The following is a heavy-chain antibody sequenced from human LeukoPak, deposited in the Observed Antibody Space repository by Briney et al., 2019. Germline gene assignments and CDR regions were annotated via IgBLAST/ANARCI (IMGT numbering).Heavy chain of an antibody. V-gene: IGHV3-23*01. CDR2: MSDSGAVT. CDR3: AKDRVSPGFNWFDP. J-gene: IGHJ5*02. Sequence: GGSLRLSCEASGFTFSSYSMTWVRQAPGRGLEWLSIMSDSGAVTFYADSVKGRFTISRDNSKNTLYLQMNSLRTEDTAVYYCAKDRVSPGFNWFDPWGQGTLVTVSS. CDR1: GFTFSSYS. D-gene: IGHD2/OR15-2a*01.